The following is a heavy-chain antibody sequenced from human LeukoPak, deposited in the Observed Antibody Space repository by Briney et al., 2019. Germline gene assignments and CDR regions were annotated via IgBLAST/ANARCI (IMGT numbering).Heavy chain of an antibody. CDR3: ARQSYDYVPGIWFDP. CDR2: INHSGST. D-gene: IGHD3-16*01. J-gene: IGHJ5*02. CDR1: GWSFSGYY. V-gene: IGHV4-34*01. Sequence: SETLSLTCAVDGWSFSGYYWSWIRQPPGKGLEWIGEINHSGSTNYNPSLKSRVTISVDTSKNQFSLKLSSVTAADTAVYYCARQSYDYVPGIWFDPWGQGTLVTVSS.